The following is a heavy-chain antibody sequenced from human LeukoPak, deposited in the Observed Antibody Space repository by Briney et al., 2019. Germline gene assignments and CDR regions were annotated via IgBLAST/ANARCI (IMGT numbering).Heavy chain of an antibody. CDR1: GFIFSSLG. CDR2: VQYDGSNK. Sequence: GGSLRLSCAASGFIFSSLGMHWVRQAPGKGLEWVAFVQYDGSNKYYADSVKGRFTISRDNSKNTLYLQMKSLRVEDTAVYYCVKVSILGMVMDYWGQGTLVTVSS. D-gene: IGHD3-3*01. J-gene: IGHJ4*02. V-gene: IGHV3-30*02. CDR3: VKVSILGMVMDY.